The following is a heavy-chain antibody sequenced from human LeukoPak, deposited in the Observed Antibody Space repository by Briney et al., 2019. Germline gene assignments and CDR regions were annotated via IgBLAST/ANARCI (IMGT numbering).Heavy chain of an antibody. V-gene: IGHV4-4*07. CDR3: ARGTYYYDNSGSNWFDP. D-gene: IGHD3-22*01. Sequence: SETLSLTCTLSGGSMSSYYWSWIRQPAGKGLEWIGRIYSSGRTNYNPSLKGRVTMSVDTSKNPSSLELSAVTAADTAVYYCARGTYYYDNSGSNWFDPWGQGTLVTVSS. CDR1: GGSMSSYY. CDR2: IYSSGRT. J-gene: IGHJ5*02.